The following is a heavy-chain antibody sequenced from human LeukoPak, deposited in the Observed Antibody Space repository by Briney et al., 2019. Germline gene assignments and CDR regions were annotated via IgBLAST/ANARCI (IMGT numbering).Heavy chain of an antibody. V-gene: IGHV1-3*01. J-gene: IGHJ6*02. D-gene: IGHD2-15*01. CDR3: ARGGARGGRNYYYYGMDV. Sequence: ASVKVSCKAAGYIFTTYTIHWVRQAPGQSLEWMGWINAGNGNTQYSQKFQGRVTITRDTSASTAYMELSSLRSEDTAVYYCARGGARGGRNYYYYGMDVWGQGTTVTVSS. CDR2: INAGNGNT. CDR1: GYIFTTYT.